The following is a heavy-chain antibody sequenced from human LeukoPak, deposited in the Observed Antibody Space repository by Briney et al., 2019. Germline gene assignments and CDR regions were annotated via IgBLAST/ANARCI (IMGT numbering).Heavy chain of an antibody. CDR2: ISTSGST. V-gene: IGHV3-66*02. CDR3: ARSLYYYDSSGYYYY. Sequence: GGSLRLCCAASGFTVSSNYMSWGRQAPGEGLEWVSVISTSGSTYYADSVQGRVTISRDNSKNTLYLQMNSLRPEDTAVYYCARSLYYYDSSGYYYYWGQGTLVTVSS. CDR1: GFTVSSNY. D-gene: IGHD3-22*01. J-gene: IGHJ4*02.